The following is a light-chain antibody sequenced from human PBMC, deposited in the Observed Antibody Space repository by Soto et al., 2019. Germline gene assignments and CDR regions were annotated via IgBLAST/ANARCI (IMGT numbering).Light chain of an antibody. CDR2: DAS. CDR3: QQRSNWPLT. V-gene: IGKV3-11*01. J-gene: IGKJ4*01. CDR1: QSVSIH. Sequence: ETVMTQSPGTLSVSLVERATLSCMASQSVSIHLAWYQQKPGQAPRLLIYDASTRATGIPARFSGSGSGTDFTLTISSLEPEDFAVYYCQQRSNWPLTFGGGTKVDIK.